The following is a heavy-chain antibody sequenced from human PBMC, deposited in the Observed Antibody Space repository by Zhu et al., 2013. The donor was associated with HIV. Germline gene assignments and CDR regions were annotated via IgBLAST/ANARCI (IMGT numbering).Heavy chain of an antibody. CDR1: GSTFAGSY. J-gene: IGHJ4*02. CDR2: INPNSGAT. D-gene: IGHD1-7*01. Sequence: QVQLVQSGAEVKKPGASVKISCKASGSTFAGSYLHWVRQAPGQGLEWMGWINPNSGATNYAQNFQGRFTLTWDTSISTAYMDLRSLKSDDTAVYYCARDTGTYPDYWGQGTLVAVSS. CDR3: ARDTGTYPDY. V-gene: IGHV1-2*02.